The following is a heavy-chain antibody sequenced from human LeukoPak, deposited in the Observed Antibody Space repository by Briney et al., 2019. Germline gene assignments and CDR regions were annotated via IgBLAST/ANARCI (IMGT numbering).Heavy chain of an antibody. Sequence: GGSLRLSCAASGFNFSSYWMHWVRQAPGKGLVWVSRINSDGTNTTYADFVKGRFTISRDNAKDTLYLQMNSLRAEDTAVYYCARDGSHYDFWSASYLIGKDGMDVWGQGTTVTVSS. CDR1: GFNFSSYW. CDR2: INSDGTNT. J-gene: IGHJ6*02. D-gene: IGHD3-3*01. CDR3: ARDGSHYDFWSASYLIGKDGMDV. V-gene: IGHV3-74*01.